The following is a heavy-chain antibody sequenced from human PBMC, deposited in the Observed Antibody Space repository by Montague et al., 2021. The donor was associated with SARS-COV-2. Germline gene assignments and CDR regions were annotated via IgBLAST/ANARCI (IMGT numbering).Heavy chain of an antibody. D-gene: IGHD3-9*01. V-gene: IGHV3-30-3*01. CDR3: ARDHQFYDVLTAYFPSNYYHNYYGMDV. Sequence: SMRLSCAASGFTVSSYPLHWVRQAPGKGLEWVAVISYDGTYKYYADSVKGRFTISRDNSKNPLYLQLNSLRAEDTAVYFCARDHQFYDVLTAYFPSNYYHNYYGMDVWGQGTTVTVSS. CDR2: ISYDGTYK. CDR1: GFTVSSYP. J-gene: IGHJ6*02.